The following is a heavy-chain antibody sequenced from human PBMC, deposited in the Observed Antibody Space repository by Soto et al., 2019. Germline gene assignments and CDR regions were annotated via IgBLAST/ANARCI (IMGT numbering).Heavy chain of an antibody. V-gene: IGHV3-13*01. J-gene: IGHJ6*02. CDR2: ITTAGDT. CDR1: GFTFTNYD. Sequence: GGSLRLSCAASGFTFTNYDMHWVRQVTGKGLEWVSGITTAGDTYYPGSVKGRFTISREKAKNSLYLQMNSLSAGDTAVYYCARELHGGSYGMDVWGQGTTVT. CDR3: ARELHGGSYGMDV.